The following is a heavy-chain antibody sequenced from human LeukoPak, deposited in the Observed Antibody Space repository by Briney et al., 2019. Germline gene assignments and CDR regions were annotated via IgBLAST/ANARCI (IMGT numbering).Heavy chain of an antibody. CDR1: GYTFTGYY. CDR3: ARDMDEQQLDGLEYYYYMDV. D-gene: IGHD6-13*01. CDR2: INPNSGGST. J-gene: IGHJ6*03. V-gene: IGHV1-46*01. Sequence: KPGASVKVSCKASGYTFTGYYMHWVRQAPGQGLEGMGWINPNSGGSTSYAQKFQGRVTMTRDMSTSTVYMELSSLRSEDTAVYYCARDMDEQQLDGLEYYYYMDVWGKGTTVTVSS.